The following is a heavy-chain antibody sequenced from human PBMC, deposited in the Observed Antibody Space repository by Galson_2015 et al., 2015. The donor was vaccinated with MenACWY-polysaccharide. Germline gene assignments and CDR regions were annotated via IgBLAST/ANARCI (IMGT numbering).Heavy chain of an antibody. CDR2: IQQDGSKK. Sequence: SLRLSCAASGFRFSNSCMRWVRQAPGKGLEWVAGIQQDGSKKYLADSVKGRFTISRDNSENSLFLQMNSLRAEDTAVYYCARERWVRSVFSDQWDQGPLVTGSS. D-gene: IGHD3-10*01. J-gene: IGHJ4*02. V-gene: IGHV3-33*08. CDR1: GFRFSNSC. CDR3: ARERWVRSVFSDQ.